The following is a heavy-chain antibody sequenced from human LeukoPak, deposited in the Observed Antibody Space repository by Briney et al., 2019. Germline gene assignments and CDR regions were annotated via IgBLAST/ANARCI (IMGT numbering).Heavy chain of an antibody. V-gene: IGHV3-23*01. D-gene: IGHD2-2*02. J-gene: IGHJ4*02. CDR2: ISGSGGST. CDR3: AKRSIVVVPAAIGANFDY. Sequence: GGSLRLSCAASGVTFSSYAMSWVRQAPGKGLEWVSAISGSGGSTYYADSVKGRFTISRDNSKNTLYLQMNSLRAEDTAVYYCAKRSIVVVPAAIGANFDYWGQGTLVTVSS. CDR1: GVTFSSYA.